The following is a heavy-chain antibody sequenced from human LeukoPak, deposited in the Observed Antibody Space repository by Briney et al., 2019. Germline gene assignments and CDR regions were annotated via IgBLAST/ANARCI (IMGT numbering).Heavy chain of an antibody. Sequence: RGSLRLSCAASGFTFSNYGMHWVRQAPGKGLEWVAFIRYDGSNRYYADSVKGRFTISRDNSKNTLDLQVNSLRSEDTAVYYCARNSYYDTANYYESLDYWGQGAHVTVSS. D-gene: IGHD3-22*01. CDR2: IRYDGSNR. CDR1: GFTFSNYG. V-gene: IGHV3-30*02. CDR3: ARNSYYDTANYYESLDY. J-gene: IGHJ4*02.